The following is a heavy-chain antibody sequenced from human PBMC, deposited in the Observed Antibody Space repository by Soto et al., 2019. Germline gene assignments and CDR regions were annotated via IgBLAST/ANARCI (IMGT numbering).Heavy chain of an antibody. V-gene: IGHV1-69*02. Sequence: QVQLVQSGAEVKKPGSSVKVSCKASGGTFGSYTISWVRQAPGQGLEWMGRIIPILGIANYAQKFQGRVTITADKSTSTAYMELSSLRSEDTAVYYCARNLYSSSWYDDYWGQGTLVTVSS. CDR2: IIPILGIA. CDR3: ARNLYSSSWYDDY. CDR1: GGTFGSYT. D-gene: IGHD6-13*01. J-gene: IGHJ4*02.